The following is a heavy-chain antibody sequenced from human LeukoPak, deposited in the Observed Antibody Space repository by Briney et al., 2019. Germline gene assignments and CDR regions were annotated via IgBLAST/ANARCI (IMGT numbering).Heavy chain of an antibody. J-gene: IGHJ4*02. CDR3: AILVSGGTDY. V-gene: IGHV1-8*03. Sequence: GASVKVSCKASGYTFTSFDINWVRQATGQGLEWMGWMNPNSGDTGYAQKFQGRVTITRDTSISTAYMELSSLRSEDTAVYYCAILVSGGTDYWGQGTLVTVSS. CDR2: MNPNSGDT. D-gene: IGHD6-19*01. CDR1: GYTFTSFD.